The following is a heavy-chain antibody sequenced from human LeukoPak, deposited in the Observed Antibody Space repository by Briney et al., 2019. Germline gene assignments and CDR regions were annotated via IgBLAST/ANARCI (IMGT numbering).Heavy chain of an antibody. J-gene: IGHJ6*02. V-gene: IGHV4-59*01. CDR2: IYYSGST. CDR3: AGGWQATRYYYYYGMDV. CDR1: GGSISSYY. D-gene: IGHD3-16*01. Sequence: SETLPLTCTVSGGSISSYYWSWIRQPPGKGLEWIGYIYYSGSTNYNPSLKSRVTISVDTSKNQFSLKLSSVTAADTAVYYCAGGWQATRYYYYYGMDVWGQGTTVTVSS.